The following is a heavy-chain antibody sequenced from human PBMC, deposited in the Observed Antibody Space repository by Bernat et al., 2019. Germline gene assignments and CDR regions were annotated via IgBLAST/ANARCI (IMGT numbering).Heavy chain of an antibody. CDR2: IWYDGSNK. CDR3: AREGYTYYGSGTADY. CDR1: GFTFSSYG. D-gene: IGHD3-10*01. V-gene: IGHV3-33*01. J-gene: IGHJ4*02. Sequence: QVQLVESGGGVVQPGRSLRLSCAASGFTFSSYGMHWVRQAPGKGLEWVAVIWYDGSNKYYADSVKGRFTRPRDNSKNTLDLQMNSLRAEDTAVYYCAREGYTYYGSGTADYWGQGTLVTVSS.